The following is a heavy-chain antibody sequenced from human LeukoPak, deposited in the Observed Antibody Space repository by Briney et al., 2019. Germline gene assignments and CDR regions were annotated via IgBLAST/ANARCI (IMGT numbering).Heavy chain of an antibody. CDR2: IYYSGST. J-gene: IGHJ3*02. CDR3: ARAPLYYDFLDAFDI. CDR1: GGSISSGGYY. Sequence: SETLSLTCTVSGGSISSGGYYWSWIRQHPGKGLEWIGYIYYSGSTYYNPSLKSRVTISVDTSKNQFSLKLSSVTAADTAVYYCARAPLYYDFLDAFDIWGQRTMVTVSS. D-gene: IGHD3-3*01. V-gene: IGHV4-31*03.